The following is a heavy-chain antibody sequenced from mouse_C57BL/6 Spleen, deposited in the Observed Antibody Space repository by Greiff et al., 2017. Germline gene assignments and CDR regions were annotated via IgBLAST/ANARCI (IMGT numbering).Heavy chain of an antibody. J-gene: IGHJ3*01. Sequence: VQLQQSGAELVKPGASVKLSCKASGYTFTSYWMHWVKQRPGQGLEWIGMIHPNSGSTNYNEKFKSKATLTVDKSSSTAYMQLSSLTSEDSAVYYCARCLITTVVPDYWGQGTLVTVSA. CDR1: GYTFTSYW. CDR2: IHPNSGST. V-gene: IGHV1-64*01. D-gene: IGHD1-1*01. CDR3: ARCLITTVVPDY.